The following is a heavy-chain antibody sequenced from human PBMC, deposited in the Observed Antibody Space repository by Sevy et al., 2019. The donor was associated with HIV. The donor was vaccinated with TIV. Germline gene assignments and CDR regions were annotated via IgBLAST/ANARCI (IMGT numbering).Heavy chain of an antibody. J-gene: IGHJ3*02. CDR1: GFTFSSYA. CDR2: ISGSGGST. D-gene: IGHD6-19*01. CDR3: ANDRSSGWFLDAFDI. Sequence: GGSLRLSCAASGFTFSSYAMSWVRQAPGKGLEWVSAISGSGGSTYYADSVKGRFTISRDNSKNTQYLQMNSLSAEDTAVYYYANDRSSGWFLDAFDIWGQGTMVTVSS. V-gene: IGHV3-23*01.